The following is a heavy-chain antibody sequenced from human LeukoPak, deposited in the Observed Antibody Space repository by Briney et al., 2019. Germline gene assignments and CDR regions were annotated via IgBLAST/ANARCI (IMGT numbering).Heavy chain of an antibody. CDR2: INHSGST. J-gene: IGHJ5*02. V-gene: IGHV4-34*01. D-gene: IGHD5-18*01. CDR1: GGSLNDYY. Sequence: KPSETLSLTCAVFGGSLNDYYWSWVRQPPGKGLEWFGEINHSGSTNYNPSLKSRVTISVDTSKNQFSLKLSSVTAADTAVYYCARALGAMETSWFDPWGQGTLVTVSS. CDR3: ARALGAMETSWFDP.